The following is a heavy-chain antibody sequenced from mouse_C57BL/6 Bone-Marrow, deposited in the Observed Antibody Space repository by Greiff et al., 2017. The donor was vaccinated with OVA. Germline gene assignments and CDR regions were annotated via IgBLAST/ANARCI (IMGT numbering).Heavy chain of an antibody. V-gene: IGHV1-11*01. CDR3: GRLGGLLRGYAMDY. Sequence: SGAELASPGASVTLSCKASGYTFTDHIMNWVKKRPGQGLEWIGRIYPVSGETNYNQKFMGKATFSVDRSSSTVYMVLNSLTSEDPAVYDCGRLGGLLRGYAMDYWGQGTSVTVSS. CDR1: GYTFTDHI. CDR2: IYPVSGET. J-gene: IGHJ4*01. D-gene: IGHD2-3*01.